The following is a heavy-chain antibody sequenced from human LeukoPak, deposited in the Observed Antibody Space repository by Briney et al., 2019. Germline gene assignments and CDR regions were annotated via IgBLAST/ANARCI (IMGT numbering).Heavy chain of an antibody. CDR1: GGSISSYY. CDR2: IYTSGST. D-gene: IGHD6-13*01. V-gene: IGHV4-4*07. J-gene: IGHJ4*02. CDR3: ARGSSSWALASFSY. Sequence: PSETLSLTCTVSGGSISSYYWSWIRQPAGKGLEWIGRIYTSGSTNYNPSLKSRVTMSVDTSKNQFSLKLSSVTAADTAVYYCARGSSSWALASFSYWGQGTLVTVSS.